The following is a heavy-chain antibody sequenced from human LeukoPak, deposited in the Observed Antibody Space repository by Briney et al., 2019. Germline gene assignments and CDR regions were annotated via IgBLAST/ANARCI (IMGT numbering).Heavy chain of an antibody. V-gene: IGHV3-21*01. J-gene: IGHJ4*02. Sequence: GGSLRLSCAASGFTFSSYSMNWVRQAPGKGLEWVSSISSSSSYIYYADSVKGRFTISRDNAKNSLYLQMNSLIADDTAVYYCARRIAARRGPFGYWGQGTLVTVSS. CDR2: ISSSSSYI. CDR1: GFTFSSYS. D-gene: IGHD6-6*01. CDR3: ARRIAARRGPFGY.